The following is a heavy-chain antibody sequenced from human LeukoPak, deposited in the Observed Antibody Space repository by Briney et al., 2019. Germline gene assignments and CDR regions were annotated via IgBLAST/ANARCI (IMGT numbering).Heavy chain of an antibody. V-gene: IGHV4-59*08. CDR2: IYYTGST. D-gene: IGHD6-19*01. Sequence: SETLSLTCSVSGGSISSLYWSWIRQPPGKGLEWIGYIYYTGSTNYNPSLKSRVTMFVDMSKNQFSLRLSSVTAADTAVYYCARHGVAVARRRDFWGQGTLVTVSS. CDR1: GGSISSLY. CDR3: ARHGVAVARRRDF. J-gene: IGHJ4*02.